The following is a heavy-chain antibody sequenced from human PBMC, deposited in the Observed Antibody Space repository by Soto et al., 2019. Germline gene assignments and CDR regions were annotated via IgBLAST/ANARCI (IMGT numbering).Heavy chain of an antibody. CDR1: GFTFSSYW. Sequence: VGSLRLSCATSGFTFSSYWMHWVRQVPGKGLLWVSRIDEYGNTINYADSVRGRFTISRDNARNTLYLEMNSLRAEDTALYYCTRDIGGKGAYWGPGTLVTVSS. CDR3: TRDIGGKGAY. V-gene: IGHV3-74*01. D-gene: IGHD3-10*01. J-gene: IGHJ4*02. CDR2: IDEYGNTI.